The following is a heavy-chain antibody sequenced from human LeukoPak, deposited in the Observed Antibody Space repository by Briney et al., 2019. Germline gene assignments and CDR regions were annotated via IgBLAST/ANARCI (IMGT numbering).Heavy chain of an antibody. D-gene: IGHD4-17*01. CDR2: INPNRGGT. Sequence: ASVRVPCRASGYTFNGYRMHGVRQAPGQGLEWMGWINPNRGGTNYAQKFHDRVTISRDTSLSTAYMELSRLASDDTAVYYCARGGSQADYGYPNWFAPWGQGTLVTVSS. CDR1: GYTFNGYR. V-gene: IGHV1-2*02. CDR3: ARGGSQADYGYPNWFAP. J-gene: IGHJ5*02.